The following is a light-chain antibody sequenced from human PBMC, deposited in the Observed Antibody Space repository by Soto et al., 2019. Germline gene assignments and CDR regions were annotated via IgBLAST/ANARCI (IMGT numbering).Light chain of an antibody. CDR1: QSVNSVY. CDR2: GAS. CDR3: QQYGTSPYT. J-gene: IGKJ2*01. Sequence: EIVLTRSPGTLSLSPGERATLSCRASQSVNSVYLAWYQQKPGQAPRLLIYGASSRATGIPDRFSGSGSGTDFTLTISRLEPEDFAVYYCQQYGTSPYTFGRGPRWIS. V-gene: IGKV3-20*01.